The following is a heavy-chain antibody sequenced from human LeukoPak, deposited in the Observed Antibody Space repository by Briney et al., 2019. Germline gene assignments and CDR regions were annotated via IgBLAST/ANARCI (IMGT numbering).Heavy chain of an antibody. CDR3: AKDIIVGAIDAFDI. CDR1: GFTFSSYA. D-gene: IGHD1-26*01. Sequence: GGSLRLSCVASGFTFSSYAMSWVRRAPGKGLEWVSAISGSGDSTYYADSVKGRFTISRDNSKNTLYLQVSSLRAEDTAVYYCAKDIIVGAIDAFDIWGQGTMVTVSS. V-gene: IGHV3-23*01. J-gene: IGHJ3*02. CDR2: ISGSGDST.